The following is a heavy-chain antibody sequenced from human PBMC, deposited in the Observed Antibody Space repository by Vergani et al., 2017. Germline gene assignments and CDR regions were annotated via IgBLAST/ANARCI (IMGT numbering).Heavy chain of an antibody. Sequence: QVQLVQSGAEVKKPGSSVKVSCKASGGTFSSYAISWVRQAPEQGLEWMGGIIPIFGTANYAQKFQGRVTITADKSTSTAYMELSSLRSEDTAVYYCASRHGVVVAATVGYWGQGTLVTVSS. CDR2: IIPIFGTA. J-gene: IGHJ4*02. CDR1: GGTFSSYA. D-gene: IGHD2-15*01. CDR3: ASRHGVVVAATVGY. V-gene: IGHV1-69*06.